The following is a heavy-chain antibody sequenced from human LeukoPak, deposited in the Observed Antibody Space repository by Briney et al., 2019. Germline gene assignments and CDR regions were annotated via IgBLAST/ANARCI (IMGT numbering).Heavy chain of an antibody. CDR1: GFTFGDYA. J-gene: IGHJ4*02. D-gene: IGHD1-26*01. V-gene: IGHV3-49*04. CDR3: TREYSGSYFDY. Sequence: GRSLRLSCTASGFTFGDYAMSWVRHAPGKGLERVGFIRSKAYGGTTEYAASVKGRFTISRDDSKSIAYLQMNSLKTEDTAVYYCTREYSGSYFDYWGQGTLVTVSS. CDR2: IRSKAYGGTT.